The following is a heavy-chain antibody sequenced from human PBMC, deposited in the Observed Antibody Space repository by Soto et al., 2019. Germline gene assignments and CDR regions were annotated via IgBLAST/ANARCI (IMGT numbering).Heavy chain of an antibody. CDR1: GGSISSGGYY. J-gene: IGHJ6*02. Sequence: SETLSFTCSVSGGSISSGGYYWRWIRQHPGKGLERIGYIYYSGSTYYNPSLKSRVTISVDTSMNQFSLKLSSVTAADTAVYYCARGDETGTPLSYYYYGMDVWGQGTTVTVSS. CDR3: ARGDETGTPLSYYYYGMDV. D-gene: IGHD1-1*01. CDR2: IYYSGST. V-gene: IGHV4-31*03.